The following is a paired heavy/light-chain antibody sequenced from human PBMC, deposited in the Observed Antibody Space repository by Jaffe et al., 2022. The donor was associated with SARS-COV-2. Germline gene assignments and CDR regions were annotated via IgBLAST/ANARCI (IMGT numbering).Light chain of an antibody. CDR3: QSYDSSLSGSDV. J-gene: IGLJ1*01. CDR2: GNS. CDR1: SSNIGAGYD. V-gene: IGLV1-40*01. Sequence: QSVLTQPPSVSGAPGQRVTISCTGSSSNIGAGYDVHWYQQLPGTAPKLLIYGNSNRPSGVPDRFSGSKSGTSASLAISGLQAEDEADYYCQSYDSSLSGSDVFGTGTKVTVL.
Heavy chain of an antibody. CDR2: ISAYNGNT. V-gene: IGHV1-18*01. D-gene: IGHD6-6*01. J-gene: IGHJ6*02. Sequence: QVQLVQSGAEVKKPGASVKVSCKASGYTFTSYGISWVRQAPGQGLEWMGWISAYNGNTNYAQKLQGRVTMTTDTSTSTAYMELRSLRSDDTAVYYCARSYSSSSLYYYYYYGMDVWGQGTTVTVSS. CDR1: GYTFTSYG. CDR3: ARSYSSSSLYYYYYYGMDV.